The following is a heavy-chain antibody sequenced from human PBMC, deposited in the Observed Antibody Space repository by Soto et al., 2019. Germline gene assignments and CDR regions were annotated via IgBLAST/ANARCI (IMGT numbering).Heavy chain of an antibody. CDR2: ISAYNGNT. J-gene: IGHJ5*02. CDR1: GYTFTSYG. D-gene: IGHD6-13*01. V-gene: IGHV1-18*01. Sequence: GASVKVSCKASGYTFTSYGISWVRQAPGQGLEWMGWISAYNGNTNYAQKLQGRVTMTTDTSTSTAYMELRSLRSDDTAVYYCARKRGPDYSSSFSPMNQGRRQYNWFDPWGRGTLVTVSS. CDR3: ARKRGPDYSSSFSPMNQGRRQYNWFDP.